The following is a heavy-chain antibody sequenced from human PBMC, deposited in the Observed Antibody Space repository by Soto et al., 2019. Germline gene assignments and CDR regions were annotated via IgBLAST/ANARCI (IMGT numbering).Heavy chain of an antibody. CDR3: ARDRGPSSGYYPYWFDP. Sequence: SVKVSCKASGGTFSSYATSWVRQAPGQGLEWMGEIIPIFGTANYAQKFQGRVTITADESTSTAYMELSSLRSEDTAVYYCARDRGPSSGYYPYWFDPWGQGTLVTVSS. CDR1: GGTFSSYA. CDR2: IIPIFGTA. V-gene: IGHV1-69*13. D-gene: IGHD3-22*01. J-gene: IGHJ5*02.